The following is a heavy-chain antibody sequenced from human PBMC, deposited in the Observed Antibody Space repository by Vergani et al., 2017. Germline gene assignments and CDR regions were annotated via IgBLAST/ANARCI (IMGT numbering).Heavy chain of an antibody. CDR3: ARSGSWVSRRGFINMDV. J-gene: IGHJ6*03. CDR2: IIPIFGTA. CDR1: GGTFSSYA. D-gene: IGHD5/OR15-5a*01. Sequence: QVQLVQSGAEVKKPGSSVKVSCKASGGTFSSYAISWVRQAPGQGLEWMGGIIPIFGTANYAQKFQGRVTITADESTSTAYMELCSLRSGDTAVYYCARSGSWVSRRGFINMDVWGKGTTVTVSS. V-gene: IGHV1-69*01.